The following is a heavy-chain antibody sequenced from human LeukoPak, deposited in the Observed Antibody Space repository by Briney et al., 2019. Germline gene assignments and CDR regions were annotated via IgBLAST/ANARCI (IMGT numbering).Heavy chain of an antibody. D-gene: IGHD2-2*01. Sequence: GGSLRLSCAASGFTFSSYAMHWVRQAPGKGLEWVAVISYDGSNKYYADSVKGRFTISRGNSKNTLYLQMNSLRAEDTAVYYCARPYCSSTSCHDAFDIWGQGTMVTVSS. CDR1: GFTFSSYA. V-gene: IGHV3-30*04. CDR2: ISYDGSNK. J-gene: IGHJ3*02. CDR3: ARPYCSSTSCHDAFDI.